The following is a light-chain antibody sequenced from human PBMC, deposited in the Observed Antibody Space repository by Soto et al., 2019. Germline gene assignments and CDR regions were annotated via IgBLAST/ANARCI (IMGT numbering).Light chain of an antibody. CDR3: QHYNSYSEA. CDR2: KAS. J-gene: IGKJ1*01. V-gene: IGKV1-5*03. CDR1: QTISSW. Sequence: QRTQGPSTLSGSLGDRVITTRRASQTISSWLAWYQQKPGKAPKLLIYKASTLKSGVPSRFSGSGSGTEFTLTISSLQPDDFATYYCQHYNSYSEACGQGTKVDI.